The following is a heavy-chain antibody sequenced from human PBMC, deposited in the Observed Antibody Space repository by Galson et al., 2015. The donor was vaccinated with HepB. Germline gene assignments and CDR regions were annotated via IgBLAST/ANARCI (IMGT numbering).Heavy chain of an antibody. Sequence: SLRLSCAASGFTFSSYGMHWVRQAPGKGLEWVAVISYDGSNKYYADSVKGRFTISRDNSKNTLYLQMNSLRAEDTAVYYCAKGDPDTAMGSFDYWGQGTLVTVSS. V-gene: IGHV3-30*18. J-gene: IGHJ4*02. CDR1: GFTFSSYG. CDR3: AKGDPDTAMGSFDY. CDR2: ISYDGSNK. D-gene: IGHD5-18*01.